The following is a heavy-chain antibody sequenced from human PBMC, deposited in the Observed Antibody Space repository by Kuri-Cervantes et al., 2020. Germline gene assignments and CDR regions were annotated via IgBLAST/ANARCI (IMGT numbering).Heavy chain of an antibody. D-gene: IGHD4-17*01. Sequence: GESLKISCAASGFTFSNYAMNWVRQAPGKGLEWVSGISWNSGSIGYADSVKGRFTISRDNSKNTLYLQMNSLRAEDTAVYYCAKHSGGRYGDYYHYMDVWGKGTTVTVSS. V-gene: IGHV3-23*01. CDR2: ISWNSGSI. CDR3: AKHSGGRYGDYYHYMDV. CDR1: GFTFSNYA. J-gene: IGHJ6*03.